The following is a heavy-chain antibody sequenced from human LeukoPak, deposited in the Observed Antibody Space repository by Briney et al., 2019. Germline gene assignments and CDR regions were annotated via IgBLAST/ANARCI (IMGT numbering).Heavy chain of an antibody. D-gene: IGHD2-15*01. CDR3: AKFSVVVAAFDY. CDR2: IWYDGSNK. V-gene: IGHV3-33*06. Sequence: GGSLRLSCAASGFTFSSYGMHWVRQAPGKGLEWVAVIWYDGSNKYYADSVKGRFTISRDNSKNTLYLQMNSLRAEDTAVYYCAKFSVVVAAFDYWGQGTLVPVSS. J-gene: IGHJ4*02. CDR1: GFTFSSYG.